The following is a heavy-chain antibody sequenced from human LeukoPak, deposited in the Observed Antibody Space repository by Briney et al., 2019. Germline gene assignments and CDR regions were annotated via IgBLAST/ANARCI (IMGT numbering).Heavy chain of an antibody. J-gene: IGHJ4*02. V-gene: IGHV3-30*18. D-gene: IGHD5-24*01. CDR3: AKDGRRWRTLDY. CDR1: GFTFSSYG. CDR2: ISYDGSNK. Sequence: GRSLRLSCAASGFTFSSYGMHWVRQAPGKGPEWVAVISYDGSNKYYADSVKGRFTISRDNSKNTLYLQMNSLRAEDTAVYYCAKDGRRWRTLDYWGQGTLVTVSS.